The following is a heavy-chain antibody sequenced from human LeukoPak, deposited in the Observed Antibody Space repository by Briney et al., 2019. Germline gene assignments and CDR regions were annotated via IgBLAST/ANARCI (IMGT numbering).Heavy chain of an antibody. V-gene: IGHV1-2*06. CDR1: GYTFTSYG. CDR3: ASTLAAAGTGFDY. J-gene: IGHJ4*02. CDR2: INPNSGGT. D-gene: IGHD6-13*01. Sequence: GASVKVSCKASGYTFTSYGISWVRQAPGQGLEWMGRINPNSGGTNYAQKFQGRVTMTRDTSISTAYMELSRLRSDDTAVYYCASTLAAAGTGFDYWGQGTLVTVSS.